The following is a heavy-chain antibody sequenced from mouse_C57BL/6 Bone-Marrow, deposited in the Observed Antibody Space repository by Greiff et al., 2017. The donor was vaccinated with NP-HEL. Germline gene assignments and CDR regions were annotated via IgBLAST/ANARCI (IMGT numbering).Heavy chain of an antibody. CDR3: TREGVYYGDDRGYYFDY. CDR2: IYPGNSDT. CDR1: GYTFTSYW. V-gene: IGHV1-5*01. J-gene: IGHJ2*01. Sequence: VQLQQSGTVLARPGASVKMSCKTSGYTFTSYWMHWVKQRPGQGLEWIGAIYPGNSDTSYNQKFKGKAKLTAVTSASTAYMELSSLTNEDSAVYYCTREGVYYGDDRGYYFDYWGQGTTLTVSS. D-gene: IGHD2-2*01.